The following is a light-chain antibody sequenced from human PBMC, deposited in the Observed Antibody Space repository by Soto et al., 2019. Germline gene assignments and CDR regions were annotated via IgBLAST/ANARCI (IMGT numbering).Light chain of an antibody. J-gene: IGLJ1*01. CDR3: QSYDNTLSGYV. Sequence: QSALTQPPSVSGAPGQRVTISCTGSSSNIGAGYDVHWYQQIPGTAPKFVMYGNSNRPSGVPDRFSGSKSGTSASLAITGLQAEDEADYYCQSYDNTLSGYVFGTGTKVTVL. V-gene: IGLV1-40*01. CDR2: GNS. CDR1: SSNIGAGYD.